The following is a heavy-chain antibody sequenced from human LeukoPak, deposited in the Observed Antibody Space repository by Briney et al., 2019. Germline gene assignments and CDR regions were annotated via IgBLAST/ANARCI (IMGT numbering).Heavy chain of an antibody. V-gene: IGHV3-7*01. CDR3: AASRSLDRSLDY. J-gene: IGHJ4*02. CDR1: GFTFSKFW. D-gene: IGHD3-9*01. Sequence: PGGSLRLSCAVSGFTFSKFWMHWVRQAPGKGLEWVANIKPDGSVKYYVDSVKGRFTISRDNAKNSLFLQMNSLRVEDTAVYYCAASRSLDRSLDYWGQGTLVTVSS. CDR2: IKPDGSVK.